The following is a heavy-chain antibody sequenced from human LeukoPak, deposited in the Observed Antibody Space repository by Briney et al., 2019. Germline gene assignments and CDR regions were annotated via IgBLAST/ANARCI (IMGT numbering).Heavy chain of an antibody. CDR3: ARGVGVSRFNYFDP. Sequence: SETLSLTCTVSGGSISSYYWSWIRQPPGKGLEWIGYIYYSGSTNYNPSLKSRVTISVDTSKNQFSLKLSSVTAADTAVYYCARGVGVSRFNYFDPWGQGTLVTVSS. CDR1: GGSISSYY. V-gene: IGHV4-59*01. CDR2: IYYSGST. D-gene: IGHD1-26*01. J-gene: IGHJ5*02.